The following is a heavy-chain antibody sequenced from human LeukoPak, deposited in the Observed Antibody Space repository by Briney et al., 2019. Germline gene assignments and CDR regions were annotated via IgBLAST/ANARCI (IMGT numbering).Heavy chain of an antibody. CDR3: ARAIRTGLGIGSFDG. CDR2: IYHSGSI. J-gene: IGHJ4*02. Sequence: SETLSLNCTVSGYSISSGYYWGWIRQPPGKGLESIGTIYHSGSIYYNPSLKSRVTISVGTSKNQFSLKLSSLTAADTAVYYCARAIRTGLGIGSFDGWGQGTLVTVSS. CDR1: GYSISSGYY. V-gene: IGHV4-38-2*02. D-gene: IGHD7-27*01.